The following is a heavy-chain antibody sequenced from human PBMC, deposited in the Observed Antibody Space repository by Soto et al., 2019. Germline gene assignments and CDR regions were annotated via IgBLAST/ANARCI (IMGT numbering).Heavy chain of an antibody. CDR1: GFTFGNSW. CDR2: MNSDGSTT. D-gene: IGHD3-22*01. Sequence: GGSLRLSCAPSGFTFGNSWMHWVRQAQGKGLESVSRMNSDGSTTDYADSVKGRFTVSRENAKYTLYLQMNSRRAEDTAVYYCARSRARTYYYDSSGYQLFDYWGQGTLVTVSS. CDR3: ARSRARTYYYDSSGYQLFDY. V-gene: IGHV3-74*01. J-gene: IGHJ4*02.